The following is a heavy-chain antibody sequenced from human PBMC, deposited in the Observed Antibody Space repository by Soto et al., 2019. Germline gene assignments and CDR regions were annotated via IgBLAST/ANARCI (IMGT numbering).Heavy chain of an antibody. CDR2: IYHSGST. D-gene: IGHD1-26*01. CDR1: GGSISSGGYS. V-gene: IGHV4-30-2*01. CDR3: ASRPSGSGFDP. Sequence: QPQLQESGSGLVKPSQTLSLTCAVSGGSISSGGYSWIWIRLPPGKGLEWIGYIYHSGSTYYSPSLKSRVTISVDRSKNQFSLKLSSVTAADTAVYYCASRPSGSGFDPWGQGTLVTVSS. J-gene: IGHJ5*02.